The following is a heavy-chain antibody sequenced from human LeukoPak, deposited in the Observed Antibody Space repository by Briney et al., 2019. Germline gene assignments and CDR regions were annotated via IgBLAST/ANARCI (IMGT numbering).Heavy chain of an antibody. J-gene: IGHJ6*02. CDR2: IYTSGST. D-gene: IGHD3-16*01. Sequence: PSQTLSLTCTVSGGSISSGSYYWSWIRQPAGKGLEWIGRIYTSGSTNYNPSLKSRVTISVDKSKHQFSMKLSSVTAADTAVYYCAREPQGPPYYYYGMDVWGQGTTVTVSS. CDR1: GGSISSGSYY. CDR3: AREPQGPPYYYYGMDV. V-gene: IGHV4-61*02.